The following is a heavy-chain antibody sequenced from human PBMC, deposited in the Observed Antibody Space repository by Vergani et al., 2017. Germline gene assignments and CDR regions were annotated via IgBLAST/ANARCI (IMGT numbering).Heavy chain of an antibody. J-gene: IGHJ5*02. CDR3: ARLQRIASYSSGWGDWFDP. D-gene: IGHD6-19*01. Sequence: EVQLVQSGAEVKKPGESLRISCKGSGYSFTSYWISWVRQMPGKGLEWMGRIDPSDSYTNYSPSFQGHVTISADKSISTAYLQWSSLKASDTAMYYCARLQRIASYSSGWGDWFDPWGQGTLVTVSS. CDR1: GYSFTSYW. CDR2: IDPSDSYT. V-gene: IGHV5-10-1*03.